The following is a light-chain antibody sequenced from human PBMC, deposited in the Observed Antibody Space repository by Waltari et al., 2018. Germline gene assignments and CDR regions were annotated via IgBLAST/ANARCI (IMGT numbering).Light chain of an antibody. J-gene: IGLJ2*01. CDR3: SSYTSSNTLV. CDR1: SSDVGGYNY. CDR2: DVN. Sequence: QSALTQPASVSGSPGQSITISCTGTSSDVGGYNYVAWYQQHPDKAPKLVIYDVNNRPSGVSNRFSGSKSGNTASLTISGLQAEDEADYYCSSYTSSNTLVFGGGTKLTVL. V-gene: IGLV2-14*03.